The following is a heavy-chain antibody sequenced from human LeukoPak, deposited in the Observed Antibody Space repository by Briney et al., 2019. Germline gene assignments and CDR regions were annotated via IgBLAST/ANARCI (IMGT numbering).Heavy chain of an antibody. D-gene: IGHD4-17*01. CDR1: GYTFTGYY. Sequence: GASVKVSCKASGYTFTGYYMHWVRQAPGQGLEWMGGIIPIFGTANYAQKFQGRVTITADESTSTAYMELSSLRSEDTAVYYCAREVTVTTGGPIWGQGTMVTVSS. CDR2: IIPIFGTA. CDR3: AREVTVTTGGPI. J-gene: IGHJ3*02. V-gene: IGHV1-69*13.